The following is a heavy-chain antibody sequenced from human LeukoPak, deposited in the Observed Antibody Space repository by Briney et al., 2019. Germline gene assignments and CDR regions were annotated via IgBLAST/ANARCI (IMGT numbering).Heavy chain of an antibody. D-gene: IGHD3-10*01. CDR3: ARGRAMVRGVIRSAFDY. Sequence: ASVKVPCKASGGTFSSYAISWVRQAPGQGLEWMGGIIPIFGTANYAQKFQGRVTITADESTSTAYMELSSLRSEDTAVYYCARGRAMVRGVIRSAFDYWGQGTLVTVSS. J-gene: IGHJ4*02. V-gene: IGHV1-69*13. CDR2: IIPIFGTA. CDR1: GGTFSSYA.